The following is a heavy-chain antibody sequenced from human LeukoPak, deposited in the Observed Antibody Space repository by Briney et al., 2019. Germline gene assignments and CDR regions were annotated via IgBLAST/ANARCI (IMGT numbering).Heavy chain of an antibody. D-gene: IGHD3-22*01. Sequence: PGGSLRLSCAASGFSFRTYSMNWVRQTPGKGLEWVSSVNPSLDYKYYPDSVRGRFTISRDNAKNSLFLQMNSLRAEDTAVYYCTRDRDYYDSSSFSPDAFDVWGQGAMVTVSS. CDR1: GFSFRTYS. CDR2: VNPSLDYK. J-gene: IGHJ3*01. V-gene: IGHV3-21*01. CDR3: TRDRDYYDSSSFSPDAFDV.